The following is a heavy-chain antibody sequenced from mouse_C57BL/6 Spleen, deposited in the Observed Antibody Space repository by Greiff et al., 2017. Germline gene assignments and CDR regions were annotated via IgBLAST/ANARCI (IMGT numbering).Heavy chain of an antibody. CDR3: ARGNSNYWYFDV. CDR2: IDPSDSYT. J-gene: IGHJ1*03. D-gene: IGHD2-5*01. CDR1: GYTFTSYW. Sequence: VHLQQPGAELVKPGASVKLSCKASGYTFTSYWMQWVKQRPGQGLEWIGEIDPSDSYTNYNQKFKGKATLTVDTSSSTAYMQLSSLTSEDSAVYYCARGNSNYWYFDVWGTGTTVTVSS. V-gene: IGHV1-50*01.